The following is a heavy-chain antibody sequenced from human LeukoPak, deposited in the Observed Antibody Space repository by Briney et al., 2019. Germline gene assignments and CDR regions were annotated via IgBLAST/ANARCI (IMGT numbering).Heavy chain of an antibody. D-gene: IGHD2-2*01. Sequence: ASVKVSCKASGHTSTTYAIHWVRQAPGQGLGWMGWINAGNGNIKYSQKFQGRVTITGDTSASTAYMELSSLRSEDTAVYYCARGYCSSTSCYMDVWGQGTTVTISS. CDR3: ARGYCSSTSCYMDV. J-gene: IGHJ6*02. CDR2: INAGNGNI. CDR1: GHTSTTYA. V-gene: IGHV1-3*01.